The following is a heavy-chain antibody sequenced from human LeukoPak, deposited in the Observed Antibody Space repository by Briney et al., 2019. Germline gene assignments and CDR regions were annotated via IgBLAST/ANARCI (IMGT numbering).Heavy chain of an antibody. CDR2: IRSKAYGGTT. J-gene: IGHJ6*02. D-gene: IGHD3-22*01. CDR1: GFTFSNAW. V-gene: IGHV3-49*04. CDR3: TSGGYYDSSGYYYASPNYYYYGMDV. Sequence: PGGSLRLSCAASGFTFSNAWMSWVRQAPGKGLEWVGLIRSKAYGGTTEYAASVKGRFTISRDDSKSIAYLQMNSLKTEDTAVYYCTSGGYYDSSGYYYASPNYYYYGMDVWGQGTTVTVSS.